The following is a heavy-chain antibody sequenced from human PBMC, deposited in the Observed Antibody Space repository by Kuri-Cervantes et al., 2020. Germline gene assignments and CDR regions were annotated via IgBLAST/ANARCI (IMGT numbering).Heavy chain of an antibody. D-gene: IGHD5-12*01. CDR2: ISSSSSTI. CDR3: EKEVATNFGSFDY. J-gene: IGHJ4*02. CDR1: GFTFSSYS. V-gene: IGHV3-48*02. Sequence: GASLKISCAASGFTFSSYSMNWVRQAPGKGLEWVSYISSSSSTIYYADSVKGRFTISRDNTKTSLYLQMNSLRDEDTAVYYCEKEVATNFGSFDYWGQGTLVTVSS.